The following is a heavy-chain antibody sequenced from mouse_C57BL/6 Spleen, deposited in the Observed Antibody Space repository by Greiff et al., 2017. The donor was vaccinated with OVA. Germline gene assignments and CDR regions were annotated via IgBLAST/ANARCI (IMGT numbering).Heavy chain of an antibody. D-gene: IGHD1-1*01. J-gene: IGHJ1*03. CDR3: ARETTVRGYFDV. CDR1: GFTFSSYA. V-gene: IGHV5-4*01. CDR2: ISDGGSYT. Sequence: EVMLVESGGGLVKPGGSLKLSCAASGFTFSSYAMSWVRQTPEKRLEWVATISDGGSYTYYPDNVKGRFTISRDNAKNNLYLQMSHLKSEDTAMYYCARETTVRGYFDVWGTGTTVTVSS.